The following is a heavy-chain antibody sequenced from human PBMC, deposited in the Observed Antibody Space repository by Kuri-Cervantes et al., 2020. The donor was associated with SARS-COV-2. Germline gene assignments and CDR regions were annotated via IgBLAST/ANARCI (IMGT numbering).Heavy chain of an antibody. CDR1: GFTFSSYA. D-gene: IGHD1-26*01. CDR3: ASELPWYFDL. Sequence: GESLKISCAASGFTFSSYALHWVRQAPGKGLEWVAVISYDGSNKYYADSVKGRFTISRDSSKNTLYLQMNSLRAEDTAVYYCASELPWYFDLWGRGTLVTVSS. CDR2: ISYDGSNK. V-gene: IGHV3-30*04. J-gene: IGHJ2*01.